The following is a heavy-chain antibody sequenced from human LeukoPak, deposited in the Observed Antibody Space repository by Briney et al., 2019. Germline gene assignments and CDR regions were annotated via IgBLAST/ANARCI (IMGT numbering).Heavy chain of an antibody. CDR2: MNPKSGNT. Sequence: ASVKVSCKASGYTFTRYDINWVRQATGQGLEWMGWMNPKSGNTGHAQKFQGRVTITRDTSISTVYMELSSLRSEDTAVYYCASLGYDFWSGYLNWFDPWGQGTLVTVSS. V-gene: IGHV1-8*03. CDR1: GYTFTRYD. CDR3: ASLGYDFWSGYLNWFDP. D-gene: IGHD3-3*01. J-gene: IGHJ5*02.